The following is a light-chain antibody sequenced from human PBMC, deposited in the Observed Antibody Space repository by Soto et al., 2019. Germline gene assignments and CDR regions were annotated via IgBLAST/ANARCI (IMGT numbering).Light chain of an antibody. Sequence: ILMTQSTTTLSVSPGERATVSCRASQSVSSNLAWYQQKPGQAPRLLIYGASTRATGIPARFSGSGSGTEFTLTISSLQSEDFAVYYCQQYSNWPSWTFGQGTKVDIK. CDR3: QQYSNWPSWT. CDR1: QSVSSN. CDR2: GAS. V-gene: IGKV3-15*01. J-gene: IGKJ1*01.